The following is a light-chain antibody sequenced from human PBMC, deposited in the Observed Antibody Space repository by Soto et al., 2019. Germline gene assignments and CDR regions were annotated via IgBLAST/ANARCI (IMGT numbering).Light chain of an antibody. CDR2: EVT. J-gene: IGLJ1*01. V-gene: IGLV2-14*01. CDR3: NSFRVSHLDV. Sequence: QSALAQPASVSGSPGQTITISCTGTSSDVGGYNAVSWYQHHPGKAPKLIIYEVTHWPSGVSDRFSASKSGNTASLTISGLQADDEADYYCNSFRVSHLDVFGTGTKVTVL. CDR1: SSDVGGYNA.